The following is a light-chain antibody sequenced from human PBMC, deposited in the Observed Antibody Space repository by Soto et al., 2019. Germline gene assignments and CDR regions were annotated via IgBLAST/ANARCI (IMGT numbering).Light chain of an antibody. V-gene: IGLV2-8*01. Sequence: QSALTQPPSASGSPGQSVAISCTRTSSDVGAYNHVSWYQQQPGKAPKLIICEVNKRPSGVPDRFSGSKSGNTASLTVSGLQAEDEADYYCSSYAGSTKWVFGGGTKLTVL. CDR1: SSDVGAYNH. J-gene: IGLJ3*02. CDR3: SSYAGSTKWV. CDR2: EVN.